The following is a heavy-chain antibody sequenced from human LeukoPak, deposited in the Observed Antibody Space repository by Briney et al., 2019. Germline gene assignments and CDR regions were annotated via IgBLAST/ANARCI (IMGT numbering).Heavy chain of an antibody. V-gene: IGHV1-2*02. CDR1: GYTFTGYY. CDR2: INPNSGGT. Sequence: ASVKVSCKASGYTFTGYYMHWVRQAPGQGLEWMGWINPNSGGTNYAQEFQGRVTMTRDTSIGTAYMELSRLRSDDTAVYYCARSYDSSGYSDYWGQGTLVTVSS. J-gene: IGHJ4*02. CDR3: ARSYDSSGYSDY. D-gene: IGHD3-22*01.